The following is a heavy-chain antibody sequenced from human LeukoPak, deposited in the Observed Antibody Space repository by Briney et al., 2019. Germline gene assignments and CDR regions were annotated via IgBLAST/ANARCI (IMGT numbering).Heavy chain of an antibody. CDR3: ARANYDGSDC. V-gene: IGHV4-4*07. D-gene: IGHD3-22*01. J-gene: IGHJ4*02. CDR2: IYTSGTT. Sequence: SETLSLTCTVSGGSIRSYYWSWIRQPAGKGLEWIGRIYTSGTTNYNPSLKSRINMSVDTSKNQFSLKMRSVTAVDTAVYYCARANYDGSDCWGQGTLVTVSS. CDR1: GGSIRSYY.